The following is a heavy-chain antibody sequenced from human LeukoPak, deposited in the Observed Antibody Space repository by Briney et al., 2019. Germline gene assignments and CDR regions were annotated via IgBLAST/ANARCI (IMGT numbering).Heavy chain of an antibody. CDR2: ITYDGSKT. CDR1: VFMFSTLG. V-gene: IGHV3-30*18. Sequence: GRSLRLSCEASVFMFSTLGMHWLRQAPGKGLEWVGVITYDGSKTYYADAVKGRFTISRDNSKNTLYLQMNSLRAEDTAVYYCAKDGGYYYGSGSYRAYMDVWGEGTTVTISS. D-gene: IGHD3-10*01. CDR3: AKDGGYYYGSGSYRAYMDV. J-gene: IGHJ6*03.